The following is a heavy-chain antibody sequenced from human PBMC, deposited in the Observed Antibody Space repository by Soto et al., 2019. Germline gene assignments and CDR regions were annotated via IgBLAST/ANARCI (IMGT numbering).Heavy chain of an antibody. Sequence: GASVKVCCKASGYTFTSYDINWVRQATGQGLEWMGWMNPNSGNTGYAQKFQGRVTMTRNTSISTAYMELSSLRSEDTAVYYCARVGVAYYDFWSGYYSYYYYYYMYVWGKGTTVTVSS. V-gene: IGHV1-8*01. CDR3: ARVGVAYYDFWSGYYSYYYYYYMYV. D-gene: IGHD3-3*01. CDR2: MNPNSGNT. J-gene: IGHJ6*03. CDR1: GYTFTSYD.